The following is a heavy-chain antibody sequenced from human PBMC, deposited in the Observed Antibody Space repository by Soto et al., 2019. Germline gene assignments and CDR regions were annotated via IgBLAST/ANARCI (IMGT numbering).Heavy chain of an antibody. V-gene: IGHV1-69*02. CDR3: ARGGIAAAETGFDY. D-gene: IGHD6-13*01. CDR1: GGTFSSYT. J-gene: IGHJ4*02. Sequence: GASVKVSCKASGGTFSSYTISWVRQAPGQGLEWMGRIIPTLGIANYAQKFQGRVTITADKSTSSAYMELSSLRSEDTAVYYCARGGIAAAETGFDYWGQGTLVTVSS. CDR2: IIPTLGIA.